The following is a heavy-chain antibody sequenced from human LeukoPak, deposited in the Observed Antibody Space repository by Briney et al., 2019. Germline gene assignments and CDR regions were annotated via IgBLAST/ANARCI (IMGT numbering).Heavy chain of an antibody. CDR3: VKDLRVY. Sequence: GGSLRLSCAASGFTLSSYDMSWVRQAPGRGLEWVSAISGSGGVSTYYADSVKGRFTISRDNSKNILYLQMNSLRAEDTALYYCVKDLRVYWGQGTLVTVSS. CDR2: ISGSGGVST. D-gene: IGHD3-10*01. CDR1: GFTLSSYD. J-gene: IGHJ4*02. V-gene: IGHV3-23*01.